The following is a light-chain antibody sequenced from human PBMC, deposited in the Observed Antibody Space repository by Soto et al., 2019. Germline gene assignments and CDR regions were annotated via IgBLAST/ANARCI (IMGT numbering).Light chain of an antibody. J-gene: IGKJ2*01. CDR2: GAS. CDR3: QQYGSSPLYT. V-gene: IGKV3-20*01. Sequence: EIVLTQSPGTLSLSPGERATLSCRASQSVSSSYLAWYQHKAGKAPRLLIYGASSRATGIPDRFSGSGSGTDFTLTISRLEPEDFAVYYCQQYGSSPLYTFGQGTKLEIK. CDR1: QSVSSSY.